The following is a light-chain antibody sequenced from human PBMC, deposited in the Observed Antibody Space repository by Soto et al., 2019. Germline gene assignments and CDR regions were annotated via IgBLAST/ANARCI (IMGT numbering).Light chain of an antibody. CDR1: QRVSNN. CDR3: QQRGNWPLT. CDR2: DAS. J-gene: IGKJ1*01. V-gene: IGKV3-11*01. Sequence: EIVMTQSPATLSVSPGERATLSCRASQRVSNNFAWYQQKPGQAPRLLIYDASNRATGIPARFSGSGSGTDFTLTISSLEPEDFAVYYCQQRGNWPLTFGQGTKVDIK.